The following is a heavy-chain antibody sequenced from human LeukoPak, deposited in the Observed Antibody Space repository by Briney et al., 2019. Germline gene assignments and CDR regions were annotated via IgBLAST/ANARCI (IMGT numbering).Heavy chain of an antibody. J-gene: IGHJ4*02. CDR3: ARDPGYGLGVDYGDY. CDR2: IHRGGNT. V-gene: IGHV3-66*01. D-gene: IGHD3-10*01. Sequence: GGSLRLSCAASGFTVSGNYMSWVRQAPGEGLEWLSVIHRGGNTYYADSVKGRFTISRDSSKNTAFLQTDSLRAEDTPVYYCARDPGYGLGVDYGDYWGQGTLVTVSS. CDR1: GFTVSGNY.